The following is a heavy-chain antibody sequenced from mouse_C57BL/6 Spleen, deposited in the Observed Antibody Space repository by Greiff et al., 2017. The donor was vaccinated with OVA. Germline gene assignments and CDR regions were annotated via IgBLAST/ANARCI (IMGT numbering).Heavy chain of an antibody. CDR1: GYTFTSYW. CDR2: IDPSDSYT. V-gene: IGHV1-69*01. Sequence: QVQLKQPGAELVMPGASVKLSCKASGYTFTSYWMHWVKQRPGQGLEWIGEIDPSDSYTNYNQKFKGKSTLTVDKSSSTAYMQLSSLTSEDSAVYYCARGGFYYYGSSYYFDYWGQGTTLTVSS. J-gene: IGHJ2*01. D-gene: IGHD1-1*01. CDR3: ARGGFYYYGSSYYFDY.